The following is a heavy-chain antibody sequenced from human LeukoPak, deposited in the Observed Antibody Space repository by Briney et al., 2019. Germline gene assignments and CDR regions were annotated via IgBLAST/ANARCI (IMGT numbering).Heavy chain of an antibody. Sequence: GASVKVSCKASGGTSSSYAISWVRQAPGQGLEWMGGIIPIFGTANYAQKFQGRVTITADESTSTAYMELSSLRSEDTAVYYCARGARGRFDYWGQGTLVTVSS. D-gene: IGHD5-24*01. J-gene: IGHJ4*02. CDR3: ARGARGRFDY. CDR2: IIPIFGTA. CDR1: GGTSSSYA. V-gene: IGHV1-69*13.